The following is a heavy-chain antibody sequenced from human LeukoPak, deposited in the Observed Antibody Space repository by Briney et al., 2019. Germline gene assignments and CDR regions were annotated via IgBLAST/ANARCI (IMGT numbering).Heavy chain of an antibody. Sequence: PMASVTVSCTASGYTFTSYYMHWVRQAPGQGLEWMGLINPSGGSTSYAQKFQGRVTMTRDMSTSTVYMELSSLRSEDTAVYYCARGHSSGWYPLSFDYWGQGTLVTVSS. CDR1: GYTFTSYY. CDR3: ARGHSSGWYPLSFDY. CDR2: INPSGGST. V-gene: IGHV1-46*01. D-gene: IGHD6-19*01. J-gene: IGHJ4*02.